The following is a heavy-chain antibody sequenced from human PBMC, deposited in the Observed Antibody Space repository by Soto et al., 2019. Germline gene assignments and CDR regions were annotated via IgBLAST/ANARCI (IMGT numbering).Heavy chain of an antibody. Sequence: LSLTCAISGDIVSSKSAAWNWIMQSPSRGLEWLGRTYYRSKWYNDYAVSVKSRITINPDTSKNQFSLQLNSVTPEDTAVYYCARESGDAFDIWGQGTMVTVSS. J-gene: IGHJ3*02. CDR1: GDIVSSKSAA. V-gene: IGHV6-1*01. CDR2: TYYRSKWYN. CDR3: ARESGDAFDI.